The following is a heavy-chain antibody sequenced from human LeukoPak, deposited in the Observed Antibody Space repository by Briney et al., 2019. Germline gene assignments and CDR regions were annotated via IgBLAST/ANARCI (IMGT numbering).Heavy chain of an antibody. J-gene: IGHJ5*02. CDR3: TRGHWGLQS. Sequence: TSETLSLTCTVSGASVTDYYWSWIRQSPGKGLEWISYIHHSGNSDYNPSLRSRVTTSLDTSKNQFSLNLISVTAADAAVYYCTRGHWGLQSWSQGTLVTVSS. CDR1: GASVTDYY. D-gene: IGHD7-27*01. V-gene: IGHV4-59*02. CDR2: IHHSGNS.